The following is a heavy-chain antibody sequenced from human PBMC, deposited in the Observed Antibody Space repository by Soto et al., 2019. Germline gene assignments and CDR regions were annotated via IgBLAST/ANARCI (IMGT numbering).Heavy chain of an antibody. CDR3: ARISVASRYMDV. J-gene: IGHJ6*03. Sequence: QLQLEESGPGLVKPSETPSLTCTVSGGSISSSSYYWGWIRQSPGEGLEWIGSFYYSGSTYYSPSLRSRVTISGDTSRKQISLRLSSVTAADTAVYYCARISVASRYMDVWGKGTTVTVSS. D-gene: IGHD5-12*01. V-gene: IGHV4-39*01. CDR2: FYYSGST. CDR1: GGSISSSSYY.